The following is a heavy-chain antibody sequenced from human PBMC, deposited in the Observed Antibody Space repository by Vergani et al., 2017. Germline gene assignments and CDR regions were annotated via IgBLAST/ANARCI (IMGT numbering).Heavy chain of an antibody. CDR2: IKHSGST. CDR3: ARVGYNDWFDP. J-gene: IGHJ5*02. V-gene: IGHV4-34*01. CDR1: GGSFSGYY. D-gene: IGHD5-12*01. Sequence: QVQLQQWGAGLLKPSETLSLTCAVYGGSFSGYYWSWIRQPPGKGLEWIGEIKHSGSTNYNPSLKSRVTISVDTSKNQFSLKLSSVTAADTAVYYCARVGYNDWFDPWGQGTLVTVSS.